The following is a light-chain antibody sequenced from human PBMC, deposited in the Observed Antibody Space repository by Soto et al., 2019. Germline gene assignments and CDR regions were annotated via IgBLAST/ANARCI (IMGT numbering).Light chain of an antibody. V-gene: IGKV1-5*01. J-gene: IGKJ5*01. Sequence: DTKLTQSPSTMSAAVAYSVKINFWASQNIRNLLAWYQQKPGKAPKPLIYDASTLKTGVPSRFSGSGSGSEFNFTITGLQPDDFATYFCQQYNTYATFGQGTRLEIK. CDR2: DAS. CDR1: QNIRNL. CDR3: QQYNTYAT.